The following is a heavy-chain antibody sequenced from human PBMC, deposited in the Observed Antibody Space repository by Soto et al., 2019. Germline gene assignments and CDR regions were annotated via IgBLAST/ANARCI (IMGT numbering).Heavy chain of an antibody. V-gene: IGHV3-23*01. Sequence: GGSLRLSCAASGFTFSNYAMSWVRQAPAKGLEWFSAISGSGGGTYYADSAKGRFTISSDNSNKMLYLQMNSLGVEDTAVYYCAKGSAESRPYYFDYWGQGTLVTVSS. CDR3: AKGSAESRPYYFDY. J-gene: IGHJ4*02. CDR2: ISGSGGGT. CDR1: GFTFSNYA. D-gene: IGHD3-22*01.